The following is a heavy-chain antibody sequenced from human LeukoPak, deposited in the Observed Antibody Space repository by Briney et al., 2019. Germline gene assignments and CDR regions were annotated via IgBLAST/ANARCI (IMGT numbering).Heavy chain of an antibody. J-gene: IGHJ4*02. V-gene: IGHV3-23*01. D-gene: IGHD4-17*01. CDR3: AKDVYGDYWGYYFDY. CDR1: GFTFNSYA. CDR2: ISGSGGST. Sequence: GGSLRLSCAASGFTFNSYAMSWVRQAPGKGLEWVSAISGSGGSTYYADSVKGRFTISRDNSKNTLYLQMNSLRAEDTAVYYCAKDVYGDYWGYYFDYWGQGTLVTVSS.